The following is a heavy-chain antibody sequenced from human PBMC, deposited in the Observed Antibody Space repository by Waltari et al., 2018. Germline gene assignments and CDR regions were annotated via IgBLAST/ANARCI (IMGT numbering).Heavy chain of an antibody. Sequence: QLQLQESGPGLVKPSETLSLTCTVSGGSISSSSYYWGWIRQPPGKGLEWIGSIYYSGSPYYNPSLKSRVTISVDTSKNQFSLKLSSVTAADTAVYYCARTPDIVVVVAVTLNWFDPWGQGTLVTVSS. CDR3: ARTPDIVVVVAVTLNWFDP. CDR1: GGSISSSSYY. J-gene: IGHJ5*02. V-gene: IGHV4-39*07. CDR2: IYYSGSP. D-gene: IGHD2-15*01.